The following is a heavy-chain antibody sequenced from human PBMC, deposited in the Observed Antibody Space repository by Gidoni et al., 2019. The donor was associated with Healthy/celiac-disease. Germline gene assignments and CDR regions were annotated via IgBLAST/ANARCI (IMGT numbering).Heavy chain of an antibody. CDR2: ISYDGSNK. J-gene: IGHJ4*02. CDR3: ASSLVLRYFDWFAGFDY. D-gene: IGHD3-9*01. V-gene: IGHV3-30*01. Sequence: QVQLVESGGGVVQPGRSLRLSCAASGFTFSSYAMHWVRQAPGKGLEWVAVISYDGSNKYYADSVKGRFTISRDNSKNTLYLQMNSLRAEDTAVYYCASSLVLRYFDWFAGFDYWGQGTLVTVSS. CDR1: GFTFSSYA.